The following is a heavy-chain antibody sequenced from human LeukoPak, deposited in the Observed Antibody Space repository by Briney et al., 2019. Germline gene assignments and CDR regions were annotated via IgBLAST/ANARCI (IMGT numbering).Heavy chain of an antibody. Sequence: GGSLRLSCAASGFTFSSYSMNWVRQAPGKGLEWVSYISGSSSTIYYADSVKGRFTISRDNSRSTLYLEMNSLRVEDTAVYYCVKDRQNYYGSGYYFDYWGPGTLVTVSS. CDR1: GFTFSSYS. J-gene: IGHJ4*02. CDR3: VKDRQNYYGSGYYFDY. V-gene: IGHV3-48*01. D-gene: IGHD3-10*01. CDR2: ISGSSSTI.